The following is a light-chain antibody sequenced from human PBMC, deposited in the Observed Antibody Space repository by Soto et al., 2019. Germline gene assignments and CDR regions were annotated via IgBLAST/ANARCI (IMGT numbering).Light chain of an antibody. CDR3: AAWDDGLSARG. CDR1: SNDVGGYDY. V-gene: IGLV1-47*02. CDR2: SNI. Sequence: QSVLTQPASVSGSPGQSITTSCTGTSNDVGGYDYVSWYQQHPGKAPKLIIYSNIQRPSGVPDRFSGSKSGTSASLAISGFRSEDEADYYCAAWDDGLSARGIGGGTKLTVL. J-gene: IGLJ2*01.